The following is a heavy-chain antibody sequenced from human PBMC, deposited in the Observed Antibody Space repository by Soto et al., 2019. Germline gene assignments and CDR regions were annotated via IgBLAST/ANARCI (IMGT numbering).Heavy chain of an antibody. V-gene: IGHV5-51*01. CDR1: GYSFVSYW. CDR2: IYPGDSDT. Sequence: PGESLKISCKGSGYSFVSYWIGWVRQMPGKGLEWMGIIYPGDSDTRYSPSFQGQVTISADKSITTVYLQWSSLKASDTAVYYCARANSGDDDEFDYWGQGTPVTVSS. CDR3: ARANSGDDDEFDY. J-gene: IGHJ4*02. D-gene: IGHD5-12*01.